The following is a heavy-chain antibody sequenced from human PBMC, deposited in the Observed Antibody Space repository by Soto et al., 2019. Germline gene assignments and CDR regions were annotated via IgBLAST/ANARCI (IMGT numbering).Heavy chain of an antibody. D-gene: IGHD3-10*01. CDR1: GYTFTSYG. Sequence: QVQLVQSGAEVKKPGASVKVSCKASGYTFTSYGISWVRQAPGQGLEWMGWISAYNGNTNYAQKLQGRVTVNTPTSTSTPNMELRSLRSDATAGFCSAIFGKTTDLGQGTLVSFSS. CDR3: AIFGKTTD. J-gene: IGHJ4*02. CDR2: ISAYNGNT. V-gene: IGHV1-18*01.